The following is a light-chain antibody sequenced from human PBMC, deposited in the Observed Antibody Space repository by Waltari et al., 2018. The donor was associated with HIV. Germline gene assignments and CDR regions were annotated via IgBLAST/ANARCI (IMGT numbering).Light chain of an antibody. Sequence: SVLTQPPSASGTPGQTVTISCSGSSSNLDNEPVNWYHQLPGTAPKLLIYSKKQPPSGVPDRVSGSKSGTSASLAISGLQSEDQADYYCGTWDDSLNGWEVFGGGTKLTVL. CDR1: SSNLDNEP. CDR3: GTWDDSLNGWEV. J-gene: IGLJ2*01. CDR2: SKK. V-gene: IGLV1-44*01.